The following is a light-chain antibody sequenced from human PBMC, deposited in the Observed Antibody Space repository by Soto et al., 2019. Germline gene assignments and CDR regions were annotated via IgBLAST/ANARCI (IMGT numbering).Light chain of an antibody. CDR3: HQYNGYLWT. J-gene: IGKJ1*01. V-gene: IGKV1-5*01. Sequence: DIQMTQSPSTLSASVGDRVIITCRASQSVGTWLAWFQQKPGKAPKVLIYDAFTLESGVPSRFSGSGSGTEFTLTISSMQPDDFATYYCHQYNGYLWTFGQGTKVDIK. CDR1: QSVGTW. CDR2: DAF.